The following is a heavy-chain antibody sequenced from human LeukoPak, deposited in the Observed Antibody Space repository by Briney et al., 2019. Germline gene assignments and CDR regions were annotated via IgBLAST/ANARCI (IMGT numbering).Heavy chain of an antibody. CDR3: ARGNGGQWLAYYFDY. CDR2: IYYSGDT. V-gene: IGHV4-59*08. CDR1: SISISNNY. J-gene: IGHJ4*02. D-gene: IGHD6-19*01. Sequence: SETLSLTCTVSSISISNNYWTWIRQSPGKGLEWIGYIYYSGDTFYNPSLESRVTILVDTSKKQFSLKLSSVTAADTAVYYCARGNGGQWLAYYFDYWGQGTLVTVS.